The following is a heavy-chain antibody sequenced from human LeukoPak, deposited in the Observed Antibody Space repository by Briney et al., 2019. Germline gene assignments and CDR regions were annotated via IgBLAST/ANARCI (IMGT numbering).Heavy chain of an antibody. CDR1: GFIFSSYS. CDR2: ISSSGSK. D-gene: IGHD3-22*01. CDR3: ARDQSYYESSGYSYYFDY. V-gene: IGHV3-21*01. J-gene: IGHJ4*02. Sequence: GGSLRLSCAASGFIFSSYSMNWVRQAPGKGLEWVSSISSSGSKYYADSVKGRFTISRDNAKKSLYLQMNSLRAEDTAVYYCARDQSYYESSGYSYYFDYWGQGTLVTVSS.